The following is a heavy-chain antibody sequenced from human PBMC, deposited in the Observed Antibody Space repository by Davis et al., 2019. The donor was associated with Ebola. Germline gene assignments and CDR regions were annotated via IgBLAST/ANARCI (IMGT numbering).Heavy chain of an antibody. J-gene: IGHJ4*02. V-gene: IGHV1-18*04. CDR3: ARDLGMVESYYFDY. CDR1: GYTFTSYG. CDR2: ISAYNGNT. D-gene: IGHD3-10*01. Sequence: AASVKVSCKASGYTFTSYGIIWVRQAPGQGLEWMGWISAYNGNTNYAQTLQGRVTMTTDTTTSTAYMGLRSLRSDDTAVHYCARDLGMVESYYFDYWGQGTLVTVSS.